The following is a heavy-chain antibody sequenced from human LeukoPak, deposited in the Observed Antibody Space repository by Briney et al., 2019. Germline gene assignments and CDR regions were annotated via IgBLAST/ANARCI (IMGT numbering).Heavy chain of an antibody. D-gene: IGHD3-22*01. Sequence: SETLSLTCTVSRGTISSYYWSWIRQPPGQGLEWIGYLNYSGSTDYNPSLKSRVNTSVDTSKNQFSLKLSSVTAADTAVYFCARVRVSSGSHPWYFDYWGQGTLVTVSS. J-gene: IGHJ4*02. V-gene: IGHV4-59*01. CDR3: ARVRVSSGSHPWYFDY. CDR1: RGTISSYY. CDR2: LNYSGST.